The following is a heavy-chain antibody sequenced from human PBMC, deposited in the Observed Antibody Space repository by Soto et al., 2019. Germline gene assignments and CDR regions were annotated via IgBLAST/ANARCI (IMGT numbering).Heavy chain of an antibody. V-gene: IGHV3-53*02. Sequence: EVPLVETGGGLIQPGGSLRLSCGASGFTVSSNYMSWFRQAPGKGLEWVSVIHSGGSTYYADSVKGRFTISRDNSKNTLYLQMNSMRAEDTAVYYCAREGEDCWSGQYYFDYWGQGTLVTVSS. J-gene: IGHJ4*02. CDR3: AREGEDCWSGQYYFDY. CDR2: IHSGGST. D-gene: IGHD3-3*01. CDR1: GFTVSSNY.